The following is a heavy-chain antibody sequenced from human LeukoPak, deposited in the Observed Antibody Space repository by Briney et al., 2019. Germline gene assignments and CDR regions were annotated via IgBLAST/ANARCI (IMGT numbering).Heavy chain of an antibody. CDR2: ISSSSSTI. CDR1: GFTFSSYS. Sequence: PGGSLRLSCAASGFTFSSYSMNWVRQAPGKGLEWVSYISSSSSTIYYADSVKGRFTISRDNSKNTLYLQMNSLRAEDTAVYYCASWYYYDSSGYYLDAFDIWGQGTMVTVSS. J-gene: IGHJ3*02. V-gene: IGHV3-48*01. CDR3: ASWYYYDSSGYYLDAFDI. D-gene: IGHD3-22*01.